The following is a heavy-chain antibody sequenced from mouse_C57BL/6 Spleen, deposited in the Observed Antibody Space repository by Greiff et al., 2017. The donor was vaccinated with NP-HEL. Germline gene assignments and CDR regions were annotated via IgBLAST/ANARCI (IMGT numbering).Heavy chain of an antibody. CDR2: IYPGDGDT. J-gene: IGHJ2*01. Sequence: VQLQQSGPELVKPGASVKISCKASGYAFSSSWMNWVKQRPGKGLEWIGRIYPGDGDTNYNGKFKGKATLTADKSSSTAYMQLSSLTSEDSAVYFCARIHPNWGFDYWGQGTTLTVSS. CDR1: GYAFSSSW. D-gene: IGHD4-1*01. V-gene: IGHV1-82*01. CDR3: ARIHPNWGFDY.